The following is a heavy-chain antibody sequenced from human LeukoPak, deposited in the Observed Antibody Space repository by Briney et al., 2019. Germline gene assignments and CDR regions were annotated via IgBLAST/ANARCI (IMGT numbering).Heavy chain of an antibody. J-gene: IGHJ4*02. CDR1: GGTFSSYA. CDR2: IIPIFGTA. CDR3: ARSYYDSRENWNDHYGY. Sequence: SVKVSCKASGGTFSSYAISWVRQAPGQGLEWMGGIIPIFGTANYAQKFQGRVTITTDESTSTAYMELSSLRSEDTAVYYCARSYYDSRENWNDHYGYWGQGTLVTVSS. V-gene: IGHV1-69*05. D-gene: IGHD3-22*01.